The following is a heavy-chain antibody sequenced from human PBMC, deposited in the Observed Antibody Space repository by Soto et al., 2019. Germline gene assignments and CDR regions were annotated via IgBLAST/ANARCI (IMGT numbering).Heavy chain of an antibody. CDR2: IYYSGST. J-gene: IGHJ4*02. CDR1: GGSISSGGYY. V-gene: IGHV4-31*03. Sequence: SETLSLTCTVSGGSISSGGYYWSWIRQHPGKGLEWIGYIYYSGSTYYNPSLKSRVTISVDTSKNQFSLKLSSVTAADTAVYYCARDAPIFHIWDYWGQGTLVTVSS. D-gene: IGHD3-3*01. CDR3: ARDAPIFHIWDY.